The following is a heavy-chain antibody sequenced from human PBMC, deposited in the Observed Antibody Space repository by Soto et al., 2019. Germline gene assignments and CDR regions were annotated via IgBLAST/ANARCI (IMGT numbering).Heavy chain of an antibody. Sequence: GGSLRLSRAAAGFTFDDYAMHWVRQAPGKGLEWVSGISWNSGSIGYADSVKGRFTISRDNAKNSLYLQMNSLRAEDTALYYCAKDISRRRMAVAGPAHWGQGTLVTVSS. CDR3: AKDISRRRMAVAGPAH. D-gene: IGHD6-19*01. CDR1: GFTFDDYA. J-gene: IGHJ4*02. V-gene: IGHV3-9*01. CDR2: ISWNSGSI.